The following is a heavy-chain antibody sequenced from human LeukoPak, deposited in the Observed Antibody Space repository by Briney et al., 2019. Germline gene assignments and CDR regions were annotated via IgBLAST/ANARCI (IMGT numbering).Heavy chain of an antibody. CDR1: GYTFTIYG. V-gene: IGHV1-18*01. Sequence: ASVRVSCMASGYTFTIYGISCVREAPGQGVEWMGWISAYNGNTNYAQKLQGRVTMTTDTSPSTAYMELRSLRSDDTAVYYCARDLVRGYSGYDYYYYGMDVWGQGTTVTVSS. J-gene: IGHJ6*02. D-gene: IGHD5-12*01. CDR2: ISAYNGNT. CDR3: ARDLVRGYSGYDYYYYGMDV.